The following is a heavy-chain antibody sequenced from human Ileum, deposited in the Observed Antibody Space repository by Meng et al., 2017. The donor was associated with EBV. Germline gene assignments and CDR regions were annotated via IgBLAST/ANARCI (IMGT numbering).Heavy chain of an antibody. J-gene: IGHJ4*02. CDR3: AKTWLRGTTVTTTVVTD. D-gene: IGHD4-17*01. CDR2: IDSGSTTI. Sequence: QGQLVESGVGLVNPGGSFRPSCVSSGFTLGAYYMGWTRQAPGKGLEWISYIDSGSTTINYADSVKGRFTISRDNAMNTLYLEMNSLRVEDTAVYYCAKTWLRGTTVTTTVVTDWGQGTLVTVSS. CDR1: GFTLGAYY. V-gene: IGHV3-11*01.